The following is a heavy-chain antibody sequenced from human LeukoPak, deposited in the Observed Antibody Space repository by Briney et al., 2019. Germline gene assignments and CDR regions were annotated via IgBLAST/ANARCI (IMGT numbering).Heavy chain of an antibody. CDR1: GGSISNYY. Sequence: SETLSLTCTVSGGSISNYYWSWIRQPPGKGLEWIGYIHYSGSTYYNPSLKSRVTISVDRSKNQFSLKLSSVTAADTAVYYCASARGSDAFDMWGQGTTVTVSS. V-gene: IGHV4-59*12. J-gene: IGHJ3*02. D-gene: IGHD3-16*01. CDR3: ASARGSDAFDM. CDR2: IHYSGST.